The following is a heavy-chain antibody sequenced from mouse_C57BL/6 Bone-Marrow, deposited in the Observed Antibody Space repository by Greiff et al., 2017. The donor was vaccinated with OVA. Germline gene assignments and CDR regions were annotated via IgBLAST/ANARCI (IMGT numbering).Heavy chain of an antibody. CDR3: ARPYDYDDWGAMWY. CDR2: ISGGGGNT. D-gene: IGHD2-4*01. Sequence: EVKLVESGGGLVKPGGSLKLSCAASGFTFSSYTMSWVRQTPEKRLEWVATISGGGGNTYYPDSVKGRFTISRDNAKNTLYLQMSSLRSEDTALYYCARPYDYDDWGAMWYWGQGTSVTVSS. J-gene: IGHJ4*01. V-gene: IGHV5-9*01. CDR1: GFTFSSYT.